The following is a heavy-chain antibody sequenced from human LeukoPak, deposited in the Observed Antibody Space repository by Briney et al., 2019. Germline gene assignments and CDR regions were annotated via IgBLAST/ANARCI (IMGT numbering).Heavy chain of an antibody. CDR2: IYYSGST. J-gene: IGHJ1*01. V-gene: IGHV4-39*07. D-gene: IGHD2-2*01. CDR1: GGSISSSSYY. Sequence: SETLSPTCTVSGGSISSSSYYWGWIRQPPGKGLEWIGSIYYSGSTNYNPSLKSRVTISVDTSKNQFSLKLSSVTAADTAVYYCAREGYCSSTSCPYQHWGQGTLVTVSS. CDR3: AREGYCSSTSCPYQH.